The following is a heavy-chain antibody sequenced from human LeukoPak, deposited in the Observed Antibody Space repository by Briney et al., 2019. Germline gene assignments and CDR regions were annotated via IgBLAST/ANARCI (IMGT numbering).Heavy chain of an antibody. CDR1: GYTFTAYY. CDR2: INLYSGGT. V-gene: IGHV1-2*02. D-gene: IGHD2-21*02. Sequence: ASVKVSCKAFGYTFTAYYMHWVRQAPGQGLEWMGWINLYSGGTNYAQKFQGRVTMTRDTSINAAYMELDRLGSDDTAVYYCARVAGGDWYYFDLWGQGSLVTVSS. J-gene: IGHJ4*02. CDR3: ARVAGGDWYYFDL.